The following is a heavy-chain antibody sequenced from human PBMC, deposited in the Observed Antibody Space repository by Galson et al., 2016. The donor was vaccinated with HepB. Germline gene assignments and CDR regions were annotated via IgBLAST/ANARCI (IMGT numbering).Heavy chain of an antibody. CDR2: IFYTGTT. V-gene: IGHV4-39*01. CDR3: ARHGELDSDRGWFDP. CDR1: GDSIRSDSDY. Sequence: ETLSLTCIVSGDSIRSDSDYWGWVRQSPGKGLEWIGGIFYTGTTYYNPSPQSRLTIFLYTSSNQFSLKLRSVTAADTALYSCARHGELDSDRGWFDPWGQGTLVTVSS. J-gene: IGHJ5*02. D-gene: IGHD1-1*01.